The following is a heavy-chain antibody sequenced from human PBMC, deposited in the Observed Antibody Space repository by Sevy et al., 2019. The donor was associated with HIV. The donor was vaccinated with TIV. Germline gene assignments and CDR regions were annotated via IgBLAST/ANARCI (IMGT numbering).Heavy chain of an antibody. CDR1: GFTFSSYE. CDR2: ISSSGSTI. J-gene: IGHJ6*03. D-gene: IGHD3-22*01. V-gene: IGHV3-48*03. CDR3: ARNRGYDSSGYYTPPYYYMDV. Sequence: GGSLRLSCAASGFTFSSYEMNWVRQAPGKGLEWVSYISSSGSTIYYADSVKDRFTISRDNAKNSLYLQMNSLRAEDTAVYYCARNRGYDSSGYYTPPYYYMDVWGKGTTVTVSS.